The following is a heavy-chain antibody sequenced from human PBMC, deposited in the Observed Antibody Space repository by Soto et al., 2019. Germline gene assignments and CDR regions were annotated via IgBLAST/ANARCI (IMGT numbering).Heavy chain of an antibody. Sequence: QVQLVESGGGVVQPGRSLRLSCAASGFTFSSYGMHWVRQAPGKGLEWVAVIWYDGSNKYYADSVKGRFTISRDNSKNTLYLQMNSLRAEDTAVYYCARDAGSGWYARGHVDYWGQGTLVTVSS. V-gene: IGHV3-33*01. CDR1: GFTFSSYG. D-gene: IGHD6-19*01. CDR2: IWYDGSNK. J-gene: IGHJ4*02. CDR3: ARDAGSGWYARGHVDY.